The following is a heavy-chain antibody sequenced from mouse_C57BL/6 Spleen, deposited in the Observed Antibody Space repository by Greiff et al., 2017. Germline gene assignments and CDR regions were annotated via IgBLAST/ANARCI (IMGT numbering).Heavy chain of an antibody. CDR2: INPYNGDT. J-gene: IGHJ4*01. CDR1: GYSFTGYF. CDR3: ARGYYAYAMDY. Sequence: VQLQESGPELVKPGDSVKISCKASGYSFTGYFMNWVMQSHGTSLEWIGRINPYNGDTFYNQKFKGKATLTVDKSSSTAHMELRSLTSEDSAVYYCARGYYAYAMDYWGQGTSVTVSS. V-gene: IGHV1-20*01. D-gene: IGHD1-1*02.